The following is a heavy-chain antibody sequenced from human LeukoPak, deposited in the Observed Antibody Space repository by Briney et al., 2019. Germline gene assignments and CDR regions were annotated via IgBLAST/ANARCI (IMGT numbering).Heavy chain of an antibody. CDR2: ISGSGGST. D-gene: IGHD5-18*01. V-gene: IGHV3-23*01. CDR1: GFTFSSYA. CDR3: AREPSQLWIDN. J-gene: IGHJ4*02. Sequence: GGSLRLSCAASGFTFSSYAMSWVRQAPGKGLEWVSAISGSGGSTYYADSVKGRFTISRDNSKNTLYLQISSLRGEDSAVYYCAREPSQLWIDNWGQGTRVIVSS.